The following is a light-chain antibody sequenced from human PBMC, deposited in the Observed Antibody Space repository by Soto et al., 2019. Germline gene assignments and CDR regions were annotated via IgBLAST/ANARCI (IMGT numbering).Light chain of an antibody. CDR1: SNDVGGYDY. CDR3: QSYDPTLRTSL. V-gene: IGLV2-11*01. Sequence: QSALTQPRSVSGSPGQSVTISCTGTSNDVGGYDYVSWYQQYPGKAPTYILYDVTKRPSGVPDRFSGSKSGNTASLTISGLQADDEADYYCQSYDPTLRTSLFGGGTKLTVL. CDR2: DVT. J-gene: IGLJ2*01.